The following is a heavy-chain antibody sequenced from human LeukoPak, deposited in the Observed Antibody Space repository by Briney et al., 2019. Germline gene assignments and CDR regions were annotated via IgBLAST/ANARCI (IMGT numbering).Heavy chain of an antibody. D-gene: IGHD2-21*02. CDR2: IYTSGST. V-gene: IGHV4-4*07. CDR3: ARDLQVTSLTRWFDP. Sequence: SETLSLTCTVSGGSISSYYWSWIRQPAGKGLEWIGRIYTSGSTNYNPSLKSRVTMSVDTSENQFSLKLSSVTAADTAVYYCARDLQVTSLTRWFDPWGQGTLVTVSS. CDR1: GGSISSYY. J-gene: IGHJ5*02.